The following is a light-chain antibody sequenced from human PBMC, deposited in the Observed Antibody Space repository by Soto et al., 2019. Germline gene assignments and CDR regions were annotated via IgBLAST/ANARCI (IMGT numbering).Light chain of an antibody. CDR2: EVT. CDR3: SSYTRSRIYV. CDR1: SSDIGGHHF. Sequence: QSALTQPASVSGSPGQSITISCTGTSSDIGGHHFVSWYQQQSGKAPKLVIYEVTDRPSGVSDRFSGSKSGNTASLTISGLQPEDEADYYCSSYTRSRIYVFGTGTKVNGL. V-gene: IGLV2-14*01. J-gene: IGLJ1*01.